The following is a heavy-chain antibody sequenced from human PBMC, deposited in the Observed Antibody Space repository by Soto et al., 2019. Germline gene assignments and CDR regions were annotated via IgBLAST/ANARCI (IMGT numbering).Heavy chain of an antibody. CDR1: VFTFSSYA. J-gene: IGHJ4*02. CDR3: AKDAQGGSYHSFAY. Sequence: VGSLRLSCAASVFTFSSYAMSCVRHSPGKGLEWVSAISGSGGSTYYADSVKGRFTISRDNSKNTLYLQMNSLRAEDTAVYYCAKDAQGGSYHSFAYGGQGTLVTVS. D-gene: IGHD1-26*01. CDR2: ISGSGGST. V-gene: IGHV3-23*01.